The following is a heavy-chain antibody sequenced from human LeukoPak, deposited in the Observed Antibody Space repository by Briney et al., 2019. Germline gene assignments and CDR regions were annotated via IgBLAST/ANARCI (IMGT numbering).Heavy chain of an antibody. Sequence: SQTLSLTCTVSGGSISSGDYYWNWIRQHPEKSLEWIGYIFYSGSAYYNPSLKSRVTISVDTSKNQFSLKLSSVTAADTAVYYCARGSTLIRGFDYWGQGTLVTVSS. V-gene: IGHV4-31*03. CDR1: GGSISSGDYY. D-gene: IGHD3-10*01. CDR3: ARGSTLIRGFDY. CDR2: IFYSGSA. J-gene: IGHJ4*02.